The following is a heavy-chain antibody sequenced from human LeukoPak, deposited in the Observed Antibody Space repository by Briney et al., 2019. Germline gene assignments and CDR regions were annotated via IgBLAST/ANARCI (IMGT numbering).Heavy chain of an antibody. D-gene: IGHD1-26*01. CDR2: ISSSSSTI. CDR3: ATWDRFDP. J-gene: IGHJ5*02. V-gene: IGHV3-48*04. CDR1: GFTFSSYS. Sequence: GGSLRLSCAASGFTFSSYSMNWVRQAPGKGLEWVSYISSSSSTIYYADSVQGRFTISRDNAKNSLYLQMNSLSAEDTAVYYCATWDRFDPWGQGTLVTVSS.